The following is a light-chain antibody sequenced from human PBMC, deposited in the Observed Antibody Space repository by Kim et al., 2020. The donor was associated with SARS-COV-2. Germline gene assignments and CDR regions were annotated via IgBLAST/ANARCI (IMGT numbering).Light chain of an antibody. V-gene: IGLV1-40*01. CDR1: SSNIGAGYE. CDR3: LSYDSSLSGV. CDR2: NNN. J-gene: IGLJ3*02. Sequence: HNVTIACTGSSSNIGAGYEVHWYQQFPRTAPKLLIYNNNNRPSGVPDRFSGSKSGTSASLAITGLQAEDEAHYYCLSYDSSLSGVFGGGTQLTVL.